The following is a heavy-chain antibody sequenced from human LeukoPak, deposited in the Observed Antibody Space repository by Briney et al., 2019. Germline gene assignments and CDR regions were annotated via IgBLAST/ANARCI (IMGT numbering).Heavy chain of an antibody. Sequence: GGSLRLSCAASGFSFSSYAMSWVRQAPGKGLEWVSANSGSGDSTYYADSVKGRFTISRDNSKNTLYLQMNSLRAEDTAVYYCAKPCRSGLSPFDAFDIWGQGTMVTVSS. CDR3: AKPCRSGLSPFDAFDI. J-gene: IGHJ3*02. D-gene: IGHD6-19*01. CDR1: GFSFSSYA. V-gene: IGHV3-23*01. CDR2: NSGSGDST.